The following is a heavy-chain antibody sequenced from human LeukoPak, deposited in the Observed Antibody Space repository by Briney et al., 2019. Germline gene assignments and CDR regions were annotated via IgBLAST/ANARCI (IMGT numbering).Heavy chain of an antibody. V-gene: IGHV4-34*01. CDR1: GGSFSGYY. CDR3: ARDLLAITMVRGVTENWFDP. J-gene: IGHJ5*02. CDR2: INHSGST. Sequence: PSETLSLTCAVYGGSFSGYYWSWIRQPPGKGLEWIGEINHSGSTNYNPSLKSRVTISVDTSKNQFSLKLSSVTAADTAVYYCARDLLAITMVRGVTENWFDPWGQGTLVTVSS. D-gene: IGHD3-10*01.